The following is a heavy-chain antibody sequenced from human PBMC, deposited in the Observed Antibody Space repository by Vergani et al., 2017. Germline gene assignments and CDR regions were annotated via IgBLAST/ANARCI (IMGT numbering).Heavy chain of an antibody. CDR3: ARDXPVMVLGVIIALDY. D-gene: IGHD3-10*01. J-gene: IGHJ4*02. CDR2: ISAYNGNT. V-gene: IGHV1-18*01. CDR1: GYTFTSYG. Sequence: QVKLVQSGAEVKKPGASVKVSCKASGYTFTSYGISWVRQAPGQGLEWMGWISAYNGNTNYEQKLQGKVTMTTDTSTSTAYMDLRRLRSDDTAVYYCARDXPVMVLGVIIALDYWGQGTLVTVSS.